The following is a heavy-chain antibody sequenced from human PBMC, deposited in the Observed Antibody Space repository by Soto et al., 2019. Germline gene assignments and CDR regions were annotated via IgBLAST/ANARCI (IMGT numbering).Heavy chain of an antibody. CDR2: IIPILGIA. J-gene: IGHJ4*02. V-gene: IGHV1-69*08. CDR1: GGTFSSYT. D-gene: IGHD2-2*01. Sequence: QVQLVQSGAEVKKPGSSVKVSCKASGGTFSSYTISWVRQAPGQGLEWMGRIIPILGIANYAQKFQGRVTITADKSTSTAYMELSSLRSEDTAVYYCARDGGDCSSTSCYAAVYYWGQGTLVTVSS. CDR3: ARDGGDCSSTSCYAAVYY.